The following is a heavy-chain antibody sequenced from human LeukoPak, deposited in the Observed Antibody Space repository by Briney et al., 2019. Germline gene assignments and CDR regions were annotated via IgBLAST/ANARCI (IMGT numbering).Heavy chain of an antibody. D-gene: IGHD2-15*01. Sequence: SETLSLTCTVSGGSISSYYWSWIRQPPGKGLEWIGYIYYSGSTNYNPSLKSRVTISVDTSKNQFSLKLTSVTAADTAVYYCARDHLANLARRLSDPWGQGTLVTVSS. CDR3: ARDHLANLARRLSDP. V-gene: IGHV4-59*01. CDR2: IYYSGST. J-gene: IGHJ5*02. CDR1: GGSISSYY.